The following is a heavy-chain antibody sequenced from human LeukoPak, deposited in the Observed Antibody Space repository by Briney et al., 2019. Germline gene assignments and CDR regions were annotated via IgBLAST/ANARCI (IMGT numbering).Heavy chain of an antibody. J-gene: IGHJ4*02. CDR3: ARSGYYYDSSGYYYWDY. D-gene: IGHD3-22*01. Sequence: SVKVSCKASGYTFTSYGISWVRQAPGQGLEWMGRIIPILGIANYAQKFQGRVTITADKSTSTAYMELSSLRSEDTAVYYCARSGYYYDSSGYYYWDYWGQGTLVTVSS. CDR1: GYTFTSYG. CDR2: IIPILGIA. V-gene: IGHV1-69*04.